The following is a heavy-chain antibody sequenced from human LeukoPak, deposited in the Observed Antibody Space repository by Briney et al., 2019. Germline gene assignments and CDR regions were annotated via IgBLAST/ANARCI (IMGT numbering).Heavy chain of an antibody. Sequence: PGGSLRLSCLASGFTFRHYAMNWVRQAPGRGLELVSAISFRGGLTYYSDCVKGRFTICRDDCKNQLYLEMNSMRAEDTAVYYCAKITEYCSGGSCYTGDYWGQGTLVTVSS. CDR2: ISFRGGLT. V-gene: IGHV3-23*01. D-gene: IGHD2-15*01. J-gene: IGHJ4*02. CDR3: AKITEYCSGGSCYTGDY. CDR1: GFTFRHYA.